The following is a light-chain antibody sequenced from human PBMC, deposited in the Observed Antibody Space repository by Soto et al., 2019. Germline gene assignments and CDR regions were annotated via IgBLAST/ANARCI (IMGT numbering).Light chain of an antibody. V-gene: IGLV1-40*01. CDR3: QSYDSSLSGWV. Sequence: QSVLTQPPLVSGAPGQRVTISCTGSSSIIGAGYDVHWYQQLPGTAPKLLICGNSNRPSGVPDRFSGSKSGTSASLAITGLQAEDEADYYCQSYDSSLSGWVFGGGTKLTVL. CDR1: SSIIGAGYD. J-gene: IGLJ3*02. CDR2: GNS.